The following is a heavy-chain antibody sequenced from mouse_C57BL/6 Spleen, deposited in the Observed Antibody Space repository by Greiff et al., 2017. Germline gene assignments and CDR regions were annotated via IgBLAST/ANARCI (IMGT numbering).Heavy chain of an antibody. Sequence: VQLQQSGAELAKPGASVKLSCKASGYTFTSYWMHWVKQRPGQGLEWIGMIHPNSGSTNYNEKFKSKATLTVDKSSSTAYMQLSSLTSEDSAVYYCASGDTRDYYAMDYWGQGTSVTVSS. V-gene: IGHV1-64*01. J-gene: IGHJ4*01. CDR3: ASGDTRDYYAMDY. CDR2: IHPNSGST. CDR1: GYTFTSYW. D-gene: IGHD3-3*01.